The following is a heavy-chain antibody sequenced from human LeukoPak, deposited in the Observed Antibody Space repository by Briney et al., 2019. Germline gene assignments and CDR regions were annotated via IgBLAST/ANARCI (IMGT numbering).Heavy chain of an antibody. Sequence: GGSLRLSCAASGFTFSAYAMHWVRQAPGKGLEWVAFIRFDGDSKYYADSVKGRFTISRDNSKNTLYLQMNSLRAEDTAVYYCARGGEPIYYYYMDVWGKGTTVTVSS. V-gene: IGHV3-30*02. CDR1: GFTFSAYA. CDR3: ARGGEPIYYYYMDV. CDR2: IRFDGDSK. D-gene: IGHD3-16*01. J-gene: IGHJ6*03.